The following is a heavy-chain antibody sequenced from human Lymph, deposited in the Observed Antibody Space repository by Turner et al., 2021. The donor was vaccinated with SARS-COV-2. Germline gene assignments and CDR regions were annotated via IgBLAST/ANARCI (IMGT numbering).Heavy chain of an antibody. CDR2: IKQDGSEK. D-gene: IGHD1-26*01. Sequence: EVQLVESGGGLVQPGGSLTLPFAASGFNFSYYWMGWVRQAPGKGLESVANIKQDGSEKYYVVSVKGRFSISRDNAKHSLFLQMDSLGDEDADVYYCGRMGSSSWYFDYWGQGTLVTVSS. V-gene: IGHV3-7*01. CDR3: GRMGSSSWYFDY. CDR1: GFNFSYYW. J-gene: IGHJ4*02.